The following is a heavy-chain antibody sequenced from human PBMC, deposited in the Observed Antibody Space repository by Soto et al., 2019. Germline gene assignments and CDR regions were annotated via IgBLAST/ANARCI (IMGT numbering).Heavy chain of an antibody. CDR2: IYYSGST. CDR3: ARHAALVLVGREGSTNWFDP. J-gene: IGHJ5*02. D-gene: IGHD1-26*01. Sequence: SETLSLTCAVYGGSFSNCCWRRVRQPPGKGLEWIGSIYYSGSTYYNPSLKSRVTISVDTSKNQFSLKLSSVTAADTAVYYCARHAALVLVGREGSTNWFDPWGQGTLVTVSS. CDR1: GGSFSNCC. V-gene: IGHV4-39*01.